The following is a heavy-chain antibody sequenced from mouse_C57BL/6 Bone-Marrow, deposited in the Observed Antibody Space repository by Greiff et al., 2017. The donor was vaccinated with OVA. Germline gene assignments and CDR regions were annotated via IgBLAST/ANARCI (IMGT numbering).Heavy chain of an antibody. CDR1: GYTFTSYW. CDR2: IDPNSGGT. D-gene: IGHD1-3*01. Sequence: QVQLKQPGAELVKPGASVKLSCKASGYTFTSYWMHWVKQRPGRGLEWIGRIDPNSGGTKYNEKFKSKATLTVDKPSSTAYMQLSSLTSEDSAVYYCARSGSSIFAYWGQGTLVTVSA. V-gene: IGHV1-72*01. CDR3: ARSGSSIFAY. J-gene: IGHJ3*01.